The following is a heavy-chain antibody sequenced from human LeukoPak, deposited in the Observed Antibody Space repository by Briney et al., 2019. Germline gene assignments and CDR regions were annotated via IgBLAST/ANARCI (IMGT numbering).Heavy chain of an antibody. D-gene: IGHD3-22*01. Sequence: SQTLSLTCAVSGGSISSGGYSWSWIRQPPGKGLEWIGYVYHSGSTYYNPSLKSRVTISVDRSKNQFSLKLSSVTAADTAVYYCAGMGTYYYDSSGFDIWGQGTMVTVSS. J-gene: IGHJ3*02. CDR1: GGSISSGGYS. CDR2: VYHSGST. V-gene: IGHV4-30-2*01. CDR3: AGMGTYYYDSSGFDI.